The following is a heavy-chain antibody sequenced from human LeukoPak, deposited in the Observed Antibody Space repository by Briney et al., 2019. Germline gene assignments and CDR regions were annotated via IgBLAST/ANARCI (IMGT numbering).Heavy chain of an antibody. D-gene: IGHD1-26*01. V-gene: IGHV3-13*01. CDR1: GFTFSSYD. J-gene: IGHJ4*02. CDR3: AALGGSIY. Sequence: GGSLRLSCAASGFTFSSYDVRWVRQATGRGLEWVSAMGTAGDTYYAGSVKGRFTISREDAKNSFYLQMNSLRAGDTAVYYCAALGGSIYWGQGTVVTVSS. CDR2: MGTAGDT.